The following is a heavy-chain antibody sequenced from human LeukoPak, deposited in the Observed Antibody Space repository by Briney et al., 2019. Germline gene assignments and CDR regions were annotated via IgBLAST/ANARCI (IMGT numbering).Heavy chain of an antibody. CDR1: GFTFSSYA. D-gene: IGHD6-13*01. Sequence: GGSLRLSCAASGFTFSSYAMSWVRQAPGKGLEWVSAISGTGGSTYYADSVRGRFTIPRDNSKNTLYLQMNSLRAEDTAVYYCAKVGSSSWTLVLPNSNYGMDVWGQGTTVTVSS. J-gene: IGHJ6*02. CDR2: ISGTGGST. V-gene: IGHV3-23*01. CDR3: AKVGSSSWTLVLPNSNYGMDV.